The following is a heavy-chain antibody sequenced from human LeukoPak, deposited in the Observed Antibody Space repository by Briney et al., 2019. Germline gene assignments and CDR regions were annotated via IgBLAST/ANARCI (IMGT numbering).Heavy chain of an antibody. D-gene: IGHD5-12*01. J-gene: IGHJ4*02. CDR3: ARDWNYSGYDLFDY. CDR2: ISGGGGST. V-gene: IGHV3-23*01. Sequence: PGGSLRLSCAASGFTFRTYAMSWVRQAPGKGLEWVSAISGGGGSTYYADSVKGRFTISRDNSKNTLYLQMNSLRAEDTAVYYCARDWNYSGYDLFDYWGQGTLVTVSS. CDR1: GFTFRTYA.